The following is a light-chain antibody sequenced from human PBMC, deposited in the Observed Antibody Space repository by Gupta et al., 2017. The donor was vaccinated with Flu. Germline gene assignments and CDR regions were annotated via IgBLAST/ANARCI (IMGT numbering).Light chain of an antibody. V-gene: IGKV1-5*03. CDR2: KAS. Sequence: DIQMTQYPSTLSASVGDRVTITCRASQTISNWLAWYQQKPGRAPRLLIYKASTGESGVPSSFSGSGSGTEFILTISSLQPEDFANYYCQHENNSPWTFGQGTQVEIK. CDR3: QHENNSPWT. J-gene: IGKJ1*01. CDR1: QTISNW.